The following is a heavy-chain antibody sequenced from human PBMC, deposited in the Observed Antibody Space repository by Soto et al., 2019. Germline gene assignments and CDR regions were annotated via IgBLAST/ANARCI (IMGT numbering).Heavy chain of an antibody. V-gene: IGHV5-51*01. CDR2: IYPGDSDT. CDR3: AIRPSYCSSTSCYDWFDP. J-gene: IGHJ5*02. Sequence: PGESLKISCKGSGYSFTSYWIGWVRQMPGKGLEWMGIIYPGDSDTRYSPSFQGQVTISADKSISTAYLQWSSLKASDTAMYYCAIRPSYCSSTSCYDWFDPWGQATLVTVSS. D-gene: IGHD2-2*01. CDR1: GYSFTSYW.